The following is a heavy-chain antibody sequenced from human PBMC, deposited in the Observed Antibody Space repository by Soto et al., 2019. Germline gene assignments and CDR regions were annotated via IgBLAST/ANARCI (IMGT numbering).Heavy chain of an antibody. CDR2: ISYDGSNK. CDR1: GFTFSSYA. V-gene: IGHV3-30*04. J-gene: IGHJ4*02. CDR3: AKGRSGWLLDDY. Sequence: PGGSLRLSCAASGFTFSSYAMHWVRQAPGKGLERVAVISYDGSNKYYADSVKGRSTISRDNSKNTLYLQMNSLRAEDTAVYYCAKGRSGWLLDDYWGQGTLVTVSS. D-gene: IGHD1-26*01.